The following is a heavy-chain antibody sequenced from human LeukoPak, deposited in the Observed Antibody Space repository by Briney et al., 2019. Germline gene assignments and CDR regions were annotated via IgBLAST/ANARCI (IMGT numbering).Heavy chain of an antibody. D-gene: IGHD5-24*01. CDR2: INPSGGST. Sequence: ASVKVSCKASGYTFTSYYMHWVRQAPGQGLEWMGIINPSGGSTSYAQKFQGRVTMTRDTSTSTVYMELSSLRSEDTAVYYCARDVNERWLQFGLDYWGQGTLVTVSS. V-gene: IGHV1-46*01. CDR1: GYTFTSYY. J-gene: IGHJ4*02. CDR3: ARDVNERWLQFGLDY.